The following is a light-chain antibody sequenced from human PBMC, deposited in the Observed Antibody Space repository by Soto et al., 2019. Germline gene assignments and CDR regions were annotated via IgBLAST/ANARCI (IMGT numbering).Light chain of an antibody. Sequence: EIVLTQSPGTLSLSPGERATLSCRASQSVSSSYLAWYQQKPGQAPRLLIYGASSRASGVPDRFSGSGSGTEFTLTITSLQSEDFALYFCQQYNNWPLTFGQGTRLEIK. J-gene: IGKJ5*01. CDR1: QSVSSSY. CDR3: QQYNNWPLT. CDR2: GAS. V-gene: IGKV3-20*01.